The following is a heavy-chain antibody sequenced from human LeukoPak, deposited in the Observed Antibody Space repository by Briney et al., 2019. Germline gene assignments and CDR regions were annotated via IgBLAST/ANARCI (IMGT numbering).Heavy chain of an antibody. Sequence: GGSLRLSCAASGFTFSTGMSWVRQAPGKGLEWVSGISGGGVGTYYPDSVKGRFTISRDNSKNTLYLQMNRLRAEDTAVYYCVKQEDSSSSWNYWGQGTLVTVSS. CDR1: GFTFSTG. J-gene: IGHJ4*02. V-gene: IGHV3-23*01. D-gene: IGHD6-13*01. CDR3: VKQEDSSSSWNY. CDR2: ISGGGVGT.